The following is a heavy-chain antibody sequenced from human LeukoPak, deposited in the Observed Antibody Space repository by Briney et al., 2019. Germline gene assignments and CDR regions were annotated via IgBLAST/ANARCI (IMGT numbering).Heavy chain of an antibody. CDR3: ARAMSIAARLQTIFDY. Sequence: ASVKVSCKASGYTFTSYGISWVRQAPGQGLEWIGWISAYNGNTNYAQKLQGRVTMTTDTSTSTAYMELRSLRSDDTAVYYCARAMSIAARLQTIFDYWGQGTLVTVSS. CDR2: ISAYNGNT. V-gene: IGHV1-18*01. D-gene: IGHD6-6*01. CDR1: GYTFTSYG. J-gene: IGHJ4*02.